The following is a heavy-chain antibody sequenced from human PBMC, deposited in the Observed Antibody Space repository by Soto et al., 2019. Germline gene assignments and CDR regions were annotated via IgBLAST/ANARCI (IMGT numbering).Heavy chain of an antibody. D-gene: IGHD6-13*01. CDR2: IYYSGST. Sequence: PSETLSLTCTVSGGSISSGGYYWSWIRQHPGKGLEWIGYIYYSGSTYYNPSPKSRVTISVDTSKNQFSLKLSSVTAADTAVYYCARRGIAAAGTDVWGKGTTVTVSS. J-gene: IGHJ6*04. V-gene: IGHV4-31*03. CDR1: GGSISSGGYY. CDR3: ARRGIAAAGTDV.